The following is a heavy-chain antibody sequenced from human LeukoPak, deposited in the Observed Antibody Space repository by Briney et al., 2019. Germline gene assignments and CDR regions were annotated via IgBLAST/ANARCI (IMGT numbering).Heavy chain of an antibody. CDR2: ISGSGGST. CDR3: AKDQPRDFWDIDY. D-gene: IGHD3-3*01. J-gene: IGHJ4*02. Sequence: PGGSLRLSCAASGFTVNSNYMSWVRQAPGKGLEWVSAISGSGGSTYYADSVKGRFTISRDNSKNTLYLQMNSLRAEDTAVYYCAKDQPRDFWDIDYWGQGTLVTVSS. CDR1: GFTVNSNY. V-gene: IGHV3-23*01.